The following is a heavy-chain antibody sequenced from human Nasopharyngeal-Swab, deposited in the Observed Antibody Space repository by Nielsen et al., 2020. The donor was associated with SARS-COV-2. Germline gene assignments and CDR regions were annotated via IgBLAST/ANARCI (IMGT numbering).Heavy chain of an antibody. CDR3: ARDLVVVPAAPGATDY. D-gene: IGHD2-2*01. J-gene: IGHJ4*02. V-gene: IGHV3-66*02. CDR1: RFTVSSHY. CDR2: IFSGGST. Sequence: GGSLRLSCAASRFTVSSHYMSWVRQAPGKGLEWVSVIFSGGSTYYADSVKGRFTISRDNSKNTLYLQMNSLRAEDTAVYYCARDLVVVPAAPGATDYWGQGTLVTVSS.